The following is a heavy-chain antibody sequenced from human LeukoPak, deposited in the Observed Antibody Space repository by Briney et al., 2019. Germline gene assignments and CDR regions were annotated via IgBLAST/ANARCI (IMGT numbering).Heavy chain of an antibody. Sequence: PSETLSLTCTVSGGSVSSGSYYWSWIRQPPGKGLEWIGYIYYSGSTNYNPSLKSRVTISVDTSKNQFSLKLSSVTAADTAVYYCARGVGSERDFDYWGQGTLVTVPS. V-gene: IGHV4-61*01. CDR3: ARGVGSERDFDY. J-gene: IGHJ4*02. CDR1: GGSVSSGSYY. CDR2: IYYSGST. D-gene: IGHD1-26*01.